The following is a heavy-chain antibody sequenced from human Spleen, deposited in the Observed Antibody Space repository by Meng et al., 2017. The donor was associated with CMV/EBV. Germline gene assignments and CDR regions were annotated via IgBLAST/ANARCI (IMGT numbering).Heavy chain of an antibody. CDR1: GDTYRRSA. D-gene: IGHD3-3*01. V-gene: IGHV1-69*05. CDR2: IVPLFGKS. Sequence: SVKVSCRASGDTYRRSAFTWVRQAPGQGLKWMGAIVPLFGKSNYARKFQGRITMTTDALTTTVYMELSSLTSEDTAVYYCGRSGTASDVWSGYLWGQGSLGTVSS. J-gene: IGHJ5*02. CDR3: GRSGTASDVWSGYL.